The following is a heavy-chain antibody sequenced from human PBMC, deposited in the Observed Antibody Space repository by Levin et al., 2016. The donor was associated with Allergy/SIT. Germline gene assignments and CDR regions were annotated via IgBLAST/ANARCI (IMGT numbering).Heavy chain of an antibody. CDR3: ARRYYDTTGSFKY. CDR1: GFTFSYAW. V-gene: IGHV3-15*04. CDR2: IESKTDGGAT. J-gene: IGHJ4*02. D-gene: IGHD3-22*01. Sequence: GESLKISCAVSGFTFSYAWMDWVRQAPGKGLEWVARIESKTDGGATDYAAPVKGRFTISRDDSKNTLYLQMNGLKTEDTAVYYCARRYYDTTGSFKYWGQGTLVTVSS.